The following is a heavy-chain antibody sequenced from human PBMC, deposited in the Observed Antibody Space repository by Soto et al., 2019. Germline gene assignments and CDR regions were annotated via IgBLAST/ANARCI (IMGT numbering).Heavy chain of an antibody. CDR1: GGSISSGGYY. D-gene: IGHD4-17*01. V-gene: IGHV4-31*03. J-gene: IGHJ4*02. Sequence: PSETLSLTYTVSGGSISSGGYYWSWIRQHPGKGLEWIGYIYYSGSTYYNPSLKSRVTISVDTSKNQFSLKLSSVTAADTAVYYCARDGNDYGIPYFDYWGQGTLVTVSS. CDR3: ARDGNDYGIPYFDY. CDR2: IYYSGST.